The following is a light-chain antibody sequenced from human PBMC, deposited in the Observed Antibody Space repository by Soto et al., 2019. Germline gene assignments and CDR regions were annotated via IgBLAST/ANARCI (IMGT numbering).Light chain of an antibody. CDR3: QQRYSNPRT. CDR1: QTISSW. Sequence: IHITQSPSSLSASVGDRVTITCRASQTISSWLAWYKQKPGKAPKLLMYKASTLKSGVPSRFSGIGYGKDGTLTIRSMKPEEGATDYGQQRYSNPRTGGQGTKVDLK. J-gene: IGKJ1*01. CDR2: KAS. V-gene: IGKV1-5*03.